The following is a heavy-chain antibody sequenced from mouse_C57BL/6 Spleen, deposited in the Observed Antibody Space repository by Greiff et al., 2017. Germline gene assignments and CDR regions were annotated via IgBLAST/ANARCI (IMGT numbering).Heavy chain of an antibody. CDR1: GFNIKDDY. D-gene: IGHD1-1*01. CDR3: TTPITTVVATDAMDY. V-gene: IGHV14-4*01. J-gene: IGHJ4*01. Sequence: VQLQQSGAELVRPGASVKLSCTASGFNIKDDYMHWVKQRPEQGLEWIGWIDPENGDTEYASKFQGKATITADTSSNTAYLQLSSLTSEDTAVYYCTTPITTVVATDAMDYWGQGTSGTVSS. CDR2: IDPENGDT.